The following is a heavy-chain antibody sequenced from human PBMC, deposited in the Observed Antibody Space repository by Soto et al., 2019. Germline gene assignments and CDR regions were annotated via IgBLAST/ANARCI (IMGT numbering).Heavy chain of an antibody. CDR1: GFTFASYV. CDR3: ANAEHPRRSIGFDY. D-gene: IGHD6-6*01. CDR2: ISATGGST. Sequence: GGSLRLSCAGSGFTFASYVMTWVRQAPGKGLEWVSSISATGGSTYYAGSVKGRFTISRDNSKNTLFLQMNILRAEDTDIYYCANAEHPRRSIGFDYWGQGTLVTVSS. J-gene: IGHJ4*02. V-gene: IGHV3-23*01.